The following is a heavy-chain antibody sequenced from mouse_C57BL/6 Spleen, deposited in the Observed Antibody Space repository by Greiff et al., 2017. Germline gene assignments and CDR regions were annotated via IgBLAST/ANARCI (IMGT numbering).Heavy chain of an antibody. CDR2: VCRGGST. Sequence: QVQLKESGPGLVQPSPSLSITCTVSGFSLTSYGVHWVRQSPGKGLEWLGVVCRGGSTDYNAAFMSRLSITKDNSKSHVFFKMNSLQADDTAIYYCAKGYLLYYAMDYWGQGTSVTVSS. CDR3: AKGYLLYYAMDY. CDR1: GFSLTSYG. V-gene: IGHV2-5*01. J-gene: IGHJ4*01.